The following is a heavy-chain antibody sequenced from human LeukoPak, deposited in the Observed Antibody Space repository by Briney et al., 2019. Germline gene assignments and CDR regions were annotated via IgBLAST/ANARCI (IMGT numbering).Heavy chain of an antibody. Sequence: PSETLSLTCTVSGGSISSSNYYWSWIRQPPGKGLEWIGYIYHSGSTYYNPSLKSRVTISVDRSKNQFSLKLSSVTAADTAVYYCARDGNGYMDVWGKGTTVTVSS. D-gene: IGHD1-26*01. J-gene: IGHJ6*03. V-gene: IGHV4-30-2*01. CDR1: GGSISSSNYY. CDR2: IYHSGST. CDR3: ARDGNGYMDV.